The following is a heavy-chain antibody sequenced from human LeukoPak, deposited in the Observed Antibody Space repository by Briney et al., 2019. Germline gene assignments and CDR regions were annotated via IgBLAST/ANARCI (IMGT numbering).Heavy chain of an antibody. V-gene: IGHV4-59*08. D-gene: IGHD3-10*01. CDR1: GGSISSYY. CDR2: IYYSGST. J-gene: IGHJ6*03. CDR3: ARLLWCGELEAYYYMDV. Sequence: PSETLSLTCTVSGGSISSYYWSWIRQPPGKGLEWIGYIYYSGSTNYNPSLKSRVTISVDTSKNQFSLKLSSVTAADTAVYYCARLLWCGELEAYYYMDVWGKGTTVTVSS.